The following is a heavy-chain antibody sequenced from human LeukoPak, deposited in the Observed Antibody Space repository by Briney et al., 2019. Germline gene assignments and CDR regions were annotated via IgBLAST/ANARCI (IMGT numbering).Heavy chain of an antibody. D-gene: IGHD4-11*01. CDR3: AREPLRVDYSNWNYYYYGMDV. J-gene: IGHJ6*02. V-gene: IGHV6-1*01. CDR2: TYYRSKWYN. CDR1: GDSVSSNSAA. Sequence: SQTLSLTCAISGDSVSSNSAAWNWIRQSPSRGLEWLGRTYYRSKWYNDYAVSVKSRITINPDTSKNQFSLQLSSVTPEDTAVYYCAREPLRVDYSNWNYYYYGMDVWGQGTTVTVSS.